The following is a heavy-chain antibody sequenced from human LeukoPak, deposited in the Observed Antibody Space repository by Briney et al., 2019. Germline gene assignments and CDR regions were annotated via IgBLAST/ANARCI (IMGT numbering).Heavy chain of an antibody. Sequence: PGRSLRLSCAASGFTLDDYAMHWVRQAPGRGLEWVSGISWNSGSIGYADSVKGRFTISRDNSKNTLYLQMNSLRAEDTAVYYCAKEGVLLWFGESAVDYWGQGTLVTVSS. V-gene: IGHV3-9*01. J-gene: IGHJ4*02. D-gene: IGHD3-10*01. CDR2: ISWNSGSI. CDR3: AKEGVLLWFGESAVDY. CDR1: GFTLDDYA.